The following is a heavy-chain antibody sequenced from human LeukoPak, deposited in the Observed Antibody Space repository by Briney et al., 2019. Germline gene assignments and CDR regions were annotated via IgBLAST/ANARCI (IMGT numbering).Heavy chain of an antibody. CDR3: TRDLGVDTTMIFFDY. CDR2: ISAYNGNK. Sequence: WASVKVSCKVSGYTLTELSMHWVRRAPGKGLEWMGWISAYNGNKNYVQKFQGRVTMTTDTSTSTAYMELTSLRSDDTAMYYCTRDLGVDTTMIFFDYWGQGTLVTVSS. D-gene: IGHD5-18*01. J-gene: IGHJ4*02. V-gene: IGHV1-18*01. CDR1: GYTLTELS.